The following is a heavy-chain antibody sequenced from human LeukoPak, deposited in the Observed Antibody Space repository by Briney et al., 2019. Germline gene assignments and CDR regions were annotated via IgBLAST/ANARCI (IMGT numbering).Heavy chain of an antibody. Sequence: TGGSLRLSCVASGFPFSETAMTWVRQAPGKGLEWLSVITRGGSPHYADSVKGRFTISRDNARNTVYLQLNSLRNEDTALYYCAKEHLKYANDNRGSFDYWGQGTLVTVSS. CDR3: AKEHLKYANDNRGSFDY. CDR1: GFPFSETA. D-gene: IGHD3-22*01. CDR2: ITRGGSP. J-gene: IGHJ4*02. V-gene: IGHV3-23*01.